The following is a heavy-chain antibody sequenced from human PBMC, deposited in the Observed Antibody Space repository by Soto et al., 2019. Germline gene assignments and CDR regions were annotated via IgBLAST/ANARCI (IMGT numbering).Heavy chain of an antibody. CDR2: IYYSGST. Sequence: QVQLQESGPGLVKPSETLSLTCTVSGGSISSYYWSWIRQPPGKGLEWIGYIYYSGSTNYNPSLKSRVTISVDTSKNQFSLKLSSVTAADTAVYYCARLGGKYYYGSGSYSPFDYWGQGTLVTVSS. V-gene: IGHV4-59*01. CDR3: ARLGGKYYYGSGSYSPFDY. J-gene: IGHJ4*02. CDR1: GGSISSYY. D-gene: IGHD3-10*01.